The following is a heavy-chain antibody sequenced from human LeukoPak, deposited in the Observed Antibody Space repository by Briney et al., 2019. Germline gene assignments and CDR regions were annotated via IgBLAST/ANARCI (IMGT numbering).Heavy chain of an antibody. CDR1: GLSVSTSGVG. CDR2: IYWNDNK. CDR3: AYRMTTAVAFDY. V-gene: IGHV2-5*01. Sequence: SGPTLVKPTETLTLTCTFSGLSVSTSGVGVGCIRQPPGKALEWLALIYWNDNKYYSPSLKSRLTITKDTSKNQVVLTMTNMDPVDTATYYCAYRMTTAVAFDYWGQGTLVTVSS. J-gene: IGHJ4*02. D-gene: IGHD6-19*01.